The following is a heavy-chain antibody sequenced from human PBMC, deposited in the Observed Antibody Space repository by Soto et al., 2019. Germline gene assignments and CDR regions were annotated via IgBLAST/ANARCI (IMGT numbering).Heavy chain of an antibody. D-gene: IGHD7-27*01. CDR1: GFTFTSYT. J-gene: IGHJ4*02. V-gene: IGHV3-23*01. CDR3: ARGTGDCDY. CDR2: ITGSGGNT. Sequence: EVQLLESGGGLVQPGESLRLSCAASGFTFTSYTMNWVRQAPGKGLEWVSAITGSGGNTYYADSVKGRFTISRDNSKNTLYLQMNSLRAEDTAIYYCARGTGDCDYWGQGTLVTVSS.